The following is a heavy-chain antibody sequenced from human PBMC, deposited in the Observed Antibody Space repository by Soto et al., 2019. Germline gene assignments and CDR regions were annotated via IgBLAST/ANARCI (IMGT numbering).Heavy chain of an antibody. D-gene: IGHD3-9*01. CDR1: GGSIINGEYY. J-gene: IGHJ4*02. CDR3: ASGYYDILTGRDTKYYFDY. V-gene: IGHV4-30-4*01. Sequence: PSETLSLTCTGSGGSIINGEYYWTWIRQPPGKVLEWIGYIYYSGNTYYNPSLKSRVMISVDTSKNQFSLNLSSVTAADTAVYYCASGYYDILTGRDTKYYFDYWGQGALVTVS. CDR2: IYYSGNT.